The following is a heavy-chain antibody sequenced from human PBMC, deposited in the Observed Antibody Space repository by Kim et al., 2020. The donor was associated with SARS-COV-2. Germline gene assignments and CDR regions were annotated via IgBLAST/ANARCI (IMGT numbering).Heavy chain of an antibody. V-gene: IGHV3-33*06. D-gene: IGHD4-17*01. Sequence: GGSLRLSCAASGFTFSSYAMHWVRQAPGKGLEWVAVIWYDGSNKYYADSVKGRFTISRDNSKNTLYLQMNSLRAEDTAVYYCAKARTTVTTKNQDAFDIWGQGTMVTVSS. CDR2: IWYDGSNK. J-gene: IGHJ3*02. CDR1: GFTFSSYA. CDR3: AKARTTVTTKNQDAFDI.